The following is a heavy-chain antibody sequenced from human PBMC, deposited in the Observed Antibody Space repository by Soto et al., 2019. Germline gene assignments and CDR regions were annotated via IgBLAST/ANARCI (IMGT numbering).Heavy chain of an antibody. V-gene: IGHV1-46*03. D-gene: IGHD6-6*01. CDR2: INPNGGST. CDR1: GYTFINYY. J-gene: IGHJ6*03. Sequence: GASVKVYCKASGYTFINYYIDWVRQATGQGLERMGVINPNGGSTVYAQKFQGRVTLTRDTSTSTVYVELSSLRSDDTAVYFCVRATAARQRDYSYHYYLHIWGKGTTVTVSS. CDR3: VRATAARQRDYSYHYYLHI.